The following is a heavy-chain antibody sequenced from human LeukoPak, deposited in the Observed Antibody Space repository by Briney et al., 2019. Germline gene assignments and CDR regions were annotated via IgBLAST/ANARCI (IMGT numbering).Heavy chain of an antibody. CDR2: ISGSGGST. CDR3: ASWADYYDSSGYYNFDY. Sequence: PGGSLRLSCAASGFTFSSYAMSWVRQAPGKGLEWVSAISGSGGSTYYADSVKGRFTISRDNSKNTLYLQMNSLRAEDTAVYYCASWADYYDSSGYYNFDYWGQGTLVTVSS. V-gene: IGHV3-23*01. CDR1: GFTFSSYA. D-gene: IGHD3-22*01. J-gene: IGHJ4*02.